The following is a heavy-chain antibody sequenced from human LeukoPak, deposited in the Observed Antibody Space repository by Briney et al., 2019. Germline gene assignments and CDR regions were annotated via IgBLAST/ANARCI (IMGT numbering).Heavy chain of an antibody. J-gene: IGHJ4*02. CDR1: AFTFSNYW. V-gene: IGHV3-74*01. CDR2: INYDGSST. CDR3: ARGGRFGELSSSL. Sequence: GGSLRLSCTASAFTFSNYWMHWVRQAPGKGLAWVSRINYDGSSTTYADSVKGRFTIFRDNAKNTLYLQMNSLTAEDTAVYFCARGGRFGELSSSLWGQGTLVTVSS. D-gene: IGHD3-10*01.